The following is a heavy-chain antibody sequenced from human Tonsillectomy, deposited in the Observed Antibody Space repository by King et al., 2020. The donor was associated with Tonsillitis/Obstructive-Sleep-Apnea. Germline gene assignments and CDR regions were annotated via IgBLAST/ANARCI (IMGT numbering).Heavy chain of an antibody. CDR2: INHSGTT. CDR1: GGSFSGYY. V-gene: IGHV4-34*01. Sequence: VQLQQWGAGLLKPSETLSLTCAVYGGSFSGYYWSWIRQPPGKGLEWIGEINHSGTTTYNPSLKSRITISVDTSKNQFSLKLTSVTAAATAVYYCARDPKGYYYYYMDVWDKGTTVTVSS. J-gene: IGHJ6*03. CDR3: ARDPKGYYYYYMDV.